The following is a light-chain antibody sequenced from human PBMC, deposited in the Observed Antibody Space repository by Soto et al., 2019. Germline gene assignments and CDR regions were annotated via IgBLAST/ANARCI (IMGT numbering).Light chain of an antibody. CDR1: SSDVGGYNY. V-gene: IGLV2-14*01. CDR2: EVS. CDR3: SSYTSSSTLV. J-gene: IGLJ1*01. Sequence: QSALTQPASVSGSPGQSITISCTGTSSDVGGYNYVSWYQQHPGKAPKLMIYEVSNRPSGVSNRFSGSKSGNTASLTISELQAEDEAVYYCSSYTSSSTLVFGTGTKLTVL.